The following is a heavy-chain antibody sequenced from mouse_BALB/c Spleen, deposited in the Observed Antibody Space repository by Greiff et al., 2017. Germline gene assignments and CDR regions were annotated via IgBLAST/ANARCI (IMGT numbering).Heavy chain of an antibody. CDR2: ISSGGST. D-gene: IGHD1-1*01. CDR1: GFTFSSYA. J-gene: IGHJ4*01. CDR3: ARGITTVVATDYYAMDY. V-gene: IGHV5-6-5*01. Sequence: EVQRVESGGGLVKPGGSLKLSCAASGFTFSSYAMSWVRQTPEKRLEWVASISSGGSTYYPDSVKGRFTISRDNARNILYLQMSSLRSEDTAMYYCARGITTVVATDYYAMDYWGQGTSVTVSS.